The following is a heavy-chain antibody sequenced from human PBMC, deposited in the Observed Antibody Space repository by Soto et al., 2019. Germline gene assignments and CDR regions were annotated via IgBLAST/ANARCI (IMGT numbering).Heavy chain of an antibody. J-gene: IGHJ3*01. CDR2: IWYDGNNK. V-gene: IGHV3-33*01. CDR1: GFTFSNYG. D-gene: IGHD2-15*01. Sequence: QVQLVESGRGVVQPGRSLRLSCTASGFTFSNYGIHWVRQAPGKGLEWVAVIWYDGNNKYYADSVKGRFTISRDNSKNTLNLQMDSLRAEDTAVYYCVREGPVASAFDVWGQGTMVTVSS. CDR3: VREGPVASAFDV.